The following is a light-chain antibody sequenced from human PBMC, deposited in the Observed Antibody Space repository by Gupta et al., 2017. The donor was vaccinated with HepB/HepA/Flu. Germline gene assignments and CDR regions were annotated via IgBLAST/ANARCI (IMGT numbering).Light chain of an antibody. Sequence: SSALTQVPPVSVALGQTVRITCQGDSLRSYHASWYQQKPGQAPFLVIYGKNNRTAGPPDRFSGSNAGNTASVTITGAQAEDEADYYGNSRASNGNVVFGGGTKLTVL. J-gene: IGLJ2*01. V-gene: IGLV3-19*01. CDR3: NSRASNGNVV. CDR1: SLRSYH. CDR2: GKN.